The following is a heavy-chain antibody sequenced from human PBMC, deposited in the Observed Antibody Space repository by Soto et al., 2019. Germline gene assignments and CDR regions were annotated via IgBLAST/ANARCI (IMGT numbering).Heavy chain of an antibody. V-gene: IGHV4-59*01. D-gene: IGHD2-15*01. J-gene: IGHJ5*02. CDR1: GGSISGYF. CDR2: IYYSGST. CDR3: ARDMCGSCYPAVDAWFDP. Sequence: LCLTCTVSGGSISGYFWSWILQPPGKGLEWIGYIYYSGSTNYNPSLKSRVTISVDTSKNQFSLKLSSVTAADTAVYYCARDMCGSCYPAVDAWFDPWGQGPLVTVSP.